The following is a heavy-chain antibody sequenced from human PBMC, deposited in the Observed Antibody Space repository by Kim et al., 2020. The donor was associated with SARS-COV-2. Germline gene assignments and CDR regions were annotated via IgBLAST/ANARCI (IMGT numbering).Heavy chain of an antibody. D-gene: IGHD2-2*01. V-gene: IGHV3-13*01. CDR3: ARDSYCSSTSCYYYGMDV. Sequence: GGSLRLSCAASGFTFSSYDMHWVRQATGKGLEWVSAIGTAGDTYYPGSVKGRFTISRENAKNSLYLQMNSLRAGDTAVYYCARDSYCSSTSCYYYGMDVWGQGTTVTVSS. J-gene: IGHJ6*02. CDR1: GFTFSSYD. CDR2: IGTAGDT.